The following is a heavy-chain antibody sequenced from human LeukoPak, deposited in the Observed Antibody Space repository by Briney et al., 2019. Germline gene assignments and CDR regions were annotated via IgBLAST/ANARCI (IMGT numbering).Heavy chain of an antibody. V-gene: IGHV3-74*01. J-gene: IGHJ4*02. CDR2: INSDGSST. D-gene: IGHD3-9*01. CDR3: ARDPTYDILTGYTDY. CDR1: GFTFSSYW. Sequence: PGGSLRLPCAASGFTFSSYWMHWVRQAPGKGLVWVSRINSDGSSTSYADSVKGRFTISRDNAKNTLYLQMNSLRAEDTAVYYCARDPTYDILTGYTDYWGQGTLVTVSS.